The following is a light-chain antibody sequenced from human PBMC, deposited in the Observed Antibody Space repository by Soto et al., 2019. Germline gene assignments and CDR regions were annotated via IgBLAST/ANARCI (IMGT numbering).Light chain of an antibody. CDR2: AS. Sequence: EIVLTQSPGTLSLSPGERATLSCRASQSVSDMYLAWYQQTTGQAPRLLIHASNMATGIPYRFSGSGSGTDFTLTISRLEPEDVGVYYCQHYGTSALFGPGTKVEIK. J-gene: IGKJ3*01. CDR1: QSVSDMY. V-gene: IGKV3-20*01. CDR3: QHYGTSAL.